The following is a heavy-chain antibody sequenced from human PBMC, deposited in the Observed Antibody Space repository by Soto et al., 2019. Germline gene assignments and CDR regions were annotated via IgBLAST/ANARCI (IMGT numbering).Heavy chain of an antibody. CDR2: GDYRVRS. CDR3: VSQRTSVLSQAYFDY. Sequence: PSETLSLTCTVSGGSVSNSNYYWGWIRQSPGKDLEWIGSGDYRVRSYSKSPVKSRVTISVDTSKNQFSLNLNSVTASDSAVYFCVSQRTSVLSQAYFDYWGPGALVTVSS. V-gene: IGHV4-39*01. D-gene: IGHD2-8*01. CDR1: GGSVSNSNYY. J-gene: IGHJ4*02.